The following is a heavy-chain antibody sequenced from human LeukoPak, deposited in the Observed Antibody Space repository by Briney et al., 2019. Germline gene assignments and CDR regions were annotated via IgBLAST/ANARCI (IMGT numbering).Heavy chain of an antibody. CDR2: IYSGGST. V-gene: IGHV3-66*01. Sequence: PGGSLRLSCAASGFTVSSNYMSWVRQAPGKGLEWVSVIYSGGSTYYADSVKGRFTISRDNAKNSLYLQMNSLRAEDTAVYYCARMGWELGDAFDIWGQGTMVTVSS. D-gene: IGHD1-26*01. J-gene: IGHJ3*02. CDR1: GFTVSSNY. CDR3: ARMGWELGDAFDI.